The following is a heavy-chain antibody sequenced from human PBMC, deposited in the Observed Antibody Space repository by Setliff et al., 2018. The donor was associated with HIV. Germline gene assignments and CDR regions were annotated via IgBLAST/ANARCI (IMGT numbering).Heavy chain of an antibody. CDR1: GGSLSSTTYY. D-gene: IGHD3-22*01. V-gene: IGHV4-39*01. CDR3: ARHRDYSDSSGYPWGAFDI. Sequence: ASETLSLTCSVSGGSLSSTTYYWGWIRQPPGKGLEWIGSIYYSGSTYYNPSLDSRLTISMDTSKNQFSLKLSSVTAADTAIYYCARHRDYSDSSGYPWGAFDIWGQGTMVTVSS. J-gene: IGHJ3*02. CDR2: IYYSGST.